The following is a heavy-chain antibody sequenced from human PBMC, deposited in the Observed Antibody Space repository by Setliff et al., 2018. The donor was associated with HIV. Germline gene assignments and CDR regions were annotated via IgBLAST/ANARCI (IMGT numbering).Heavy chain of an antibody. CDR1: GFRVTDTY. CDR3: AKGGYGGAYYVAGY. J-gene: IGHJ4*02. V-gene: IGHV3-53*01. CDR2: IYKAGKT. D-gene: IGHD5-18*01. Sequence: PGGSLRLSCVASGFRVTDTYMAWVRQAPGKGLEWVTLIYKAGKTYYADFVKGRFTIARDDTKNTVSLQMTNLEPGDTAMYYCAKGGYGGAYYVAGYWGQGTKVTVSS.